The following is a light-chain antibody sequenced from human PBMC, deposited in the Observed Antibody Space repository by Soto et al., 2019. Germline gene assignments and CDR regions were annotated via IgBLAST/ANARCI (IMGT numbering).Light chain of an antibody. CDR3: QQYYSYHRN. J-gene: IGKJ4*01. CDR1: QGISSY. CDR2: AAS. Sequence: AIRMTQSPSSLSASTGDRVTITCRASQGISSYLAWYQQKPGKAPKLLIYAASTLQSGVPSRFSGSGSGTDFTLTISCLQSEDFETYYCQQYYSYHRNFRGGTKVDI. V-gene: IGKV1-8*01.